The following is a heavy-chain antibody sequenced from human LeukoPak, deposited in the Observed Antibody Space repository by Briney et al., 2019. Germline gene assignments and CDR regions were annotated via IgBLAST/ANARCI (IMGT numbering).Heavy chain of an antibody. CDR3: ARHDGDYGTNWFDP. Sequence: SETLFLTCTVSGGSISSSTYYWGWLRQPPGKGLEWIGSIYYSGNTYYNPSLKSRVTISLDTSKNQFSLKLSSVTAADTAVYYCARHDGDYGTNWFDPWGQGTLVTVSS. V-gene: IGHV4-39*01. CDR2: IYYSGNT. CDR1: GGSISSSTYY. J-gene: IGHJ5*02. D-gene: IGHD4-17*01.